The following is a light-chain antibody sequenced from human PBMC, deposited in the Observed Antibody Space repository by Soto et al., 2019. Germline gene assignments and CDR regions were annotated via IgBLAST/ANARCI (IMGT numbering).Light chain of an antibody. Sequence: QSALTQPRSXXXXXXXXXXXSCTGTSSDVGGYNYVSWYQQHPGKAPTLLIYDFSKRPSGVPDRFSGSKSGNTASLTISGLQAEYEADYYCCSYAGSYTLVLGGGTKLTVL. CDR2: DFS. V-gene: IGLV2-11*01. J-gene: IGLJ2*01. CDR1: SSDVGGYNY. CDR3: CSYAGSYTLV.